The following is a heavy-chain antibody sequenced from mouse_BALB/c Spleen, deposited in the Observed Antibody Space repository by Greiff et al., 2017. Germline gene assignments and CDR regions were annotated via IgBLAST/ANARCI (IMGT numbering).Heavy chain of an antibody. V-gene: IGHV14-3*02. Sequence: EVQLQQSGAELVKPGASVKLSCTASGFNIKDTYMHWVKQRPEQGLEWIGRIDPANGNTKYGPKFQGTTTITTVTSSNTAYLQRSRLASEATDVYASASGGSYDEDSMDDWGQGTSVTVSS. CDR1: GFNIKDTY. CDR2: IDPANGNT. J-gene: IGHJ4*01. CDR3: ASGGSYDEDSMDD. D-gene: IGHD2-12*01.